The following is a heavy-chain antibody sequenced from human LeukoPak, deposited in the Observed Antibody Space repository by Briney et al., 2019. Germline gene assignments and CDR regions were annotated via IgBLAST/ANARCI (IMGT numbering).Heavy chain of an antibody. Sequence: PGGSLRLSCAASGFTFSSYAMSWVRQAPGKRLEWVSAISGSGGSTYYADSVKGRFTISRDNSKNTLYLQMNSLRAEDTAVYYCSRASWISTADAVCWGQGTQVTVSS. J-gene: IGHJ4*02. D-gene: IGHD2-2*03. V-gene: IGHV3-23*01. CDR1: GFTFSSYA. CDR2: ISGSGGST. CDR3: SRASWISTADAVC.